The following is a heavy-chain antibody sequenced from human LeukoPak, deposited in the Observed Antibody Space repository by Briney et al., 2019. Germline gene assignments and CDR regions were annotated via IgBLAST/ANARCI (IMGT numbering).Heavy chain of an antibody. D-gene: IGHD3-22*01. CDR1: GGTFSSYA. V-gene: IGHV1-69*13. CDR3: ACQSRAYYDSSGYSRDY. CDR2: IIPIFGTA. Sequence: GASVKVSCKASGGTFSSYAISWVRQAPGQGLEWMGGIIPIFGTANHAQKFHGRVTITADESTSTAYMEPSSLRSEDTAVYYCACQSRAYYDSSGYSRDYWGQGTLVTVSS. J-gene: IGHJ4*02.